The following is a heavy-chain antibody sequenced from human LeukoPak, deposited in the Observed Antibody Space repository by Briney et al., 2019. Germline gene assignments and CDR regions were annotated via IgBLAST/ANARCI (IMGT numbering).Heavy chain of an antibody. J-gene: IGHJ4*02. Sequence: GGSLRLSCAASGFTFSSYSMNWVRQAPGKGLEWVSYISSSSSTIYYADSVKGRFTISRDNAKNSLYLQMNSLRAEDTAVYYCARTLRSGYYPYNFDCWGQGTLVTVSS. D-gene: IGHD3-3*01. CDR1: GFTFSSYS. V-gene: IGHV3-48*04. CDR2: ISSSSSTI. CDR3: ARTLRSGYYPYNFDC.